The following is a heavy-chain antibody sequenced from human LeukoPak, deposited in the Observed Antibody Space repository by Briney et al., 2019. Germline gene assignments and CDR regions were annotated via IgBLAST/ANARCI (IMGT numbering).Heavy chain of an antibody. CDR2: ISFDGSNK. CDR3: AKDWRLTGYNDFDY. CDR1: GFTFSNYV. Sequence: GGSLRLSCAAPGFTFSNYVMHWVRQAPGQGLEWVAVISFDGSNKYYADSVKGRFTISRDNSKNTLYLQMNSLRAEDTAVYYCAKDWRLTGYNDFDYWGQGTLVTVSS. J-gene: IGHJ4*02. V-gene: IGHV3-30-3*01. D-gene: IGHD3-9*01.